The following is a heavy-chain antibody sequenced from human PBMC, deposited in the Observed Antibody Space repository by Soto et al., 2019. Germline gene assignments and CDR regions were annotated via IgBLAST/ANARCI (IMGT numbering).Heavy chain of an antibody. CDR2: IYYSGST. CDR1: GGSISSSSYY. J-gene: IGHJ4*02. CDR3: ASRLVTYFDY. V-gene: IGHV4-39*01. Sequence: KTSETLSLTCTVSGGSISSSSYYWGWIRQPPGKGLEWIGSIYYSGSTYYNPSLRSRVTISVDTSKNQFSLKLSSVTAADTAVYYCASRLVTYFDYWGQGTLGTVSS. D-gene: IGHD2-21*02.